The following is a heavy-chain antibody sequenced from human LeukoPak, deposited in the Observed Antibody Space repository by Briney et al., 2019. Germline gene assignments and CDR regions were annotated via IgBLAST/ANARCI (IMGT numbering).Heavy chain of an antibody. CDR2: IRSKAYGGTT. D-gene: IGHD4-17*01. J-gene: IGHJ4*02. Sequence: PGGSLRLSCTASGFTFGDYAMSWVRQAPGKGLEWVGFIRSKAYGGTTEYAGSVKGRFTISRDDSKSIAYLQMNSLKTEDTAVYYCTRGTDPTYGDFDYWGQGTLVTVSS. CDR1: GFTFGDYA. V-gene: IGHV3-49*04. CDR3: TRGTDPTYGDFDY.